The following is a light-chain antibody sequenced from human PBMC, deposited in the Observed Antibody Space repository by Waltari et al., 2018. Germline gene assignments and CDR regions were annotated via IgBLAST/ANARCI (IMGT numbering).Light chain of an antibody. J-gene: IGKJ1*01. CDR3: QKYESLPAT. CDR2: DAF. CDR1: QSVSRA. V-gene: IGKV3-20*01. Sequence: EIVLTQSPGTLSLSPGERVTLSCRASQSVSRALAWYQQKPGQAPRLLIYDAFSRATGIPDRFSGSGSGTDFSLTISRLEPEDFAVYYCQKYESLPATFGQGTKVEIK.